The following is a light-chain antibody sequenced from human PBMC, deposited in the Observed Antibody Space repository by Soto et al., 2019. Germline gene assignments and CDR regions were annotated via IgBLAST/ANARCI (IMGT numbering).Light chain of an antibody. CDR3: QQYNNWPPGLT. V-gene: IGKV3-15*01. J-gene: IGKJ4*01. Sequence: IVMTQSPATLSVSPGERATLSCRASQSVSSNLAWYQQKPGQAPRLLIYGASTRATGIPARFSGSGSGTEFTLTISGLQSEDFAVYYCQQYNNWPPGLTFGGGTKVEIK. CDR1: QSVSSN. CDR2: GAS.